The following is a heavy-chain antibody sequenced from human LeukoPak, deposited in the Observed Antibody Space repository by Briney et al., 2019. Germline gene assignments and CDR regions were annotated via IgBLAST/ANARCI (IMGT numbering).Heavy chain of an antibody. CDR2: IYYSGST. CDR1: GGSISSYY. Sequence: SETLSLTCTVSGGSISSYYWSWLRQPPGKGLEWIGYIYYSGSTNYNPSLKSRVTISVDTSKNQFSLKLSSVTAADTAVYYCARTTWELLDGGPTHFDYWGQGTLVTVSS. J-gene: IGHJ4*02. CDR3: ARTTWELLDGGPTHFDY. D-gene: IGHD1-26*01. V-gene: IGHV4-59*01.